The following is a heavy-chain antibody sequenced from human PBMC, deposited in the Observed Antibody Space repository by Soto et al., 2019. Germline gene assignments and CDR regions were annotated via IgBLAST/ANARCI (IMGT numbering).Heavy chain of an antibody. V-gene: IGHV4-59*11. CDR3: ARATWGDGYNYYFDY. Sequence: PSETLSLTCTVSGGSISSHYWSWIRQPPGKGLEWIGYIYYSGSTNYNPSLKSRVTISVDTSKNQFSLKLSSVTAADTAVYYCARATWGDGYNYYFDYWGQGTLGTSPQ. CDR1: GGSISSHY. CDR2: IYYSGST. J-gene: IGHJ4*02. D-gene: IGHD5-12*01.